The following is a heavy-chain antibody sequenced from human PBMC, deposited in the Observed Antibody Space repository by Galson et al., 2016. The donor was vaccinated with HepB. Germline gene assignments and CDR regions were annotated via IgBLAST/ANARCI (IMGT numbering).Heavy chain of an antibody. CDR2: ISGDGSST. CDR1: GFTFSNHW. Sequence: SLRLSCAASGFTFSNHWMHWVRQAPGKGLVWVSRISGDGSSTSYADSVKGRFTVSRDNLKNTLYLQMNSLRADDTAVYYCAKRVSSSKYFDYWGQGTLVTVSS. CDR3: AKRVSSSKYFDY. J-gene: IGHJ4*02. D-gene: IGHD2-2*01. V-gene: IGHV3-74*01.